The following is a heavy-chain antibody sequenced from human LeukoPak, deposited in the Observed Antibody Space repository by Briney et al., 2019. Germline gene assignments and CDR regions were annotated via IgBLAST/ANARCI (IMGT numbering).Heavy chain of an antibody. CDR2: ISAYNGNT. CDR1: GYTFTSYG. J-gene: IGHJ6*02. V-gene: IGHV1-18*01. D-gene: IGHD3-10*01. CDR3: ARLAGAPGSYYYYGMDV. Sequence: WASVKVSCKASGYTFTSYGISWVRQAPGQGLEWMGWISAYNGNTNYAQKLQGRVTMTTDTSTSTAYMELRSLRSDDTAVYYCARLAGAPGSYYYYGMDVWAQGPTVPVSS.